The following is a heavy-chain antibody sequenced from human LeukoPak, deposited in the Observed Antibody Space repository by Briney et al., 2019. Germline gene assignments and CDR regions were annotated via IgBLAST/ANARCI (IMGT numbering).Heavy chain of an antibody. CDR2: IYYSGST. Sequence: SETLSLTCTVSGGSISSSSYYWGWIRQPPGKGLEWIGSIYYSGSTYYNPSLKSRVTISVDTSKNQFSLKLSSVTAADTAVYYCARAHSGSYDALYGYWGQGTLVTVSS. CDR1: GGSISSSSYY. V-gene: IGHV4-39*07. D-gene: IGHD1-26*01. J-gene: IGHJ4*02. CDR3: ARAHSGSYDALYGY.